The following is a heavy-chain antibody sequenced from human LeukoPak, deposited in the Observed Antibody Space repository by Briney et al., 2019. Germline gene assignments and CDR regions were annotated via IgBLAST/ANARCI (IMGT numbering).Heavy chain of an antibody. J-gene: IGHJ4*02. CDR3: AREQNGIAAAGKFSRPNQAYDY. D-gene: IGHD6-13*01. CDR1: AGSISLYNTYY. V-gene: IGHV4-59*12. CDR2: IYYSGST. Sequence: SETLSLTCTVSAGSISLYNTYYWTWIRQSPGKGLAWIGYIYYSGSTSYNPSLKSRVTISVDTFRNQFSLKLTSVTAADTAVYYCAREQNGIAAAGKFSRPNQAYDYWGQGTLVTVSS.